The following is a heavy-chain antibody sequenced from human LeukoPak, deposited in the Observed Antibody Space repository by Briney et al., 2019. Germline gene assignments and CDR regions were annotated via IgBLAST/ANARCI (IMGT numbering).Heavy chain of an antibody. V-gene: IGHV4-59*08. J-gene: IGHJ4*02. Sequence: SETLSLTCTVSGGSISSYYWSWIRQPPGKGLEWIGYIYYSGSTNYNPSLKSRVTISVDTSKNQFFLKLSSVTAADTAVYYCARHRGYSGYVDYWGQGTLVTVSS. CDR3: ARHRGYSGYVDY. CDR2: IYYSGST. CDR1: GGSISSYY. D-gene: IGHD5-12*01.